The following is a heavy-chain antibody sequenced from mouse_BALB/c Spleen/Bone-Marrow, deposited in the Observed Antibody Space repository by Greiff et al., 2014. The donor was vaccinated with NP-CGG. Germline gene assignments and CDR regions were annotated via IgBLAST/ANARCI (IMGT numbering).Heavy chain of an antibody. D-gene: IGHD2-1*01. V-gene: IGHV5-17*02. CDR1: GFTFSSFG. CDR2: ISSGSSTI. Sequence: EVQVVESGGGLVQPGGSRKLSCAASGFTFSSFGMHWVRQAPEKGLEWVAYISSGSSTIYYADTVKGRFTISRDNPKNTLFLQMTSLRSEDTAMYYCARHYGTIYYYAMDYRGQGTTVTVSS. J-gene: IGHJ4*01. CDR3: ARHYGTIYYYAMDY.